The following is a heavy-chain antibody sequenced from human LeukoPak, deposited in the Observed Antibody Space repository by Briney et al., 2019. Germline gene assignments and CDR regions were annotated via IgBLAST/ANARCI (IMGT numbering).Heavy chain of an antibody. V-gene: IGHV4-34*01. Sequence: PSETLSLTCAVYGGSFSGYYWSWIRQPPGKGLEWIGEINHSGSTNYNPSLKSRVTISVDTSKNQFSLKLSSVTAADTAVYYCARDPRGVRYFDWLIHPWGQGTLVTVSS. CDR2: INHSGST. J-gene: IGHJ5*02. CDR3: ARDPRGVRYFDWLIHP. CDR1: GGSFSGYY. D-gene: IGHD3-9*01.